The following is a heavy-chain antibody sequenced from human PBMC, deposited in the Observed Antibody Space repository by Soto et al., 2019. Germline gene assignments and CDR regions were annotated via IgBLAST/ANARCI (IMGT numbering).Heavy chain of an antibody. CDR1: GFTFSSYG. Sequence: GGSLRLSCAASGFTFSSYGMHWVRQAPGKGLEWVAVISYDGSNKYYADSVKGRFTISRDNSKNTLYLQMNSLRAEDTAVYYCAKGEYSNYVNYYYYGMDVWGQGTTVTVSS. D-gene: IGHD4-4*01. V-gene: IGHV3-30*18. CDR2: ISYDGSNK. CDR3: AKGEYSNYVNYYYYGMDV. J-gene: IGHJ6*02.